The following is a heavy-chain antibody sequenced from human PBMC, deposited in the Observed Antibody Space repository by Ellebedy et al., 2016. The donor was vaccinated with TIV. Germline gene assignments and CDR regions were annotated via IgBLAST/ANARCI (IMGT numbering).Heavy chain of an antibody. V-gene: IGHV4-39*01. J-gene: IGHJ2*01. Sequence: MPSETLSLTCTVSGGSISSSSYYWGWIRQPPGKGLEWIGSIYYSGSTYYNPSLKSRVTISVDTSKNQFSLKLSSVTAADTAVYYCARLCPFMYSHEAAAGYFDLWGRGTLVTVSS. D-gene: IGHD6-13*01. CDR2: IYYSGST. CDR3: ARLCPFMYSHEAAAGYFDL. CDR1: GGSISSSSYY.